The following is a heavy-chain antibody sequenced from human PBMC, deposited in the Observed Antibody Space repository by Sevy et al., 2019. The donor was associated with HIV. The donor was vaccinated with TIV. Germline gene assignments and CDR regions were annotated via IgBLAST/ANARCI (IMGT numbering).Heavy chain of an antibody. Sequence: GGSLRLSCAVSGFSFDSYGMTWVRQAPGKGLEWVSAISGSGTRTYYADSVKGRFIISRDNSKNTLDLQMNSLRAEDARRGRFMISRNTSRNTRDWERNSLRAGETGIFYCAKGGGGHYDPDEIAYYFYYYNMDVWGKGTTVTVSS. J-gene: IGHJ6*03. D-gene: IGHD3-3*02. CDR1: GFSFDSYG. CDR3: MISRNTSRNTRDWERNSLRAGETGIFYCAKGGGGHYDPDEIAYYFYYYNMDV. CDR2: ISGSGTRT. V-gene: IGHV3-23*01.